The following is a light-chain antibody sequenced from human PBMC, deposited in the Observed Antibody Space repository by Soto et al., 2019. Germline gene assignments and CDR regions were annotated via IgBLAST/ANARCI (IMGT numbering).Light chain of an antibody. J-gene: IGKJ1*01. CDR2: KAT. CDR1: QTISSW. Sequence: DIQMTQSPSTLSGSVGDRVTITCRASQTISSWLAWYQQKPGKAPKLLIYKATTLESGVPSRFSGSGYGTEFTLTISSLQPDDFATYYCHQYNSYSRTFGQGTKVDI. V-gene: IGKV1-5*03. CDR3: HQYNSYSRT.